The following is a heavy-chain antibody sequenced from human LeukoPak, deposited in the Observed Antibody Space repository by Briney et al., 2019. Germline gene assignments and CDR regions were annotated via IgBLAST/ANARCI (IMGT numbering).Heavy chain of an antibody. J-gene: IGHJ3*02. Sequence: PSETLSLTCTVPGGSISSYYWSWIRQPPGKGLEWVGYIYYSGSTNYNPSLKSRVTISVDTSKNQFSLKLSSVTAADTAVYYCARNILPYSSGYGDAFDIWGQGTMVTVSS. V-gene: IGHV4-59*01. D-gene: IGHD3-22*01. CDR1: GGSISSYY. CDR2: IYYSGST. CDR3: ARNILPYSSGYGDAFDI.